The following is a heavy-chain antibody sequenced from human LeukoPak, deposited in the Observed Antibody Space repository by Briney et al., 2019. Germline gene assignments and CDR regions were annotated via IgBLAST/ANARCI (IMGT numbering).Heavy chain of an antibody. J-gene: IGHJ4*02. CDR3: AKERTQTTSFDY. Sequence: GGSLRLSCAASGFMFSTYPMNWVRQAPGKGLEWVSTISGSGGSTYYADSVKGRFTISRDNSKNTPYLQMNRLRADDTAIYYCAKERTQTTSFDYWGQGTLVTVSS. V-gene: IGHV3-23*01. CDR1: GFMFSTYP. CDR2: ISGSGGST. D-gene: IGHD2/OR15-2a*01.